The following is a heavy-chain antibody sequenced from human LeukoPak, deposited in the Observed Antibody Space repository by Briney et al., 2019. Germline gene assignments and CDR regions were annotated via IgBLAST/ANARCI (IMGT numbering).Heavy chain of an antibody. CDR2: IIPIFGTA. CDR1: GGTFSSYA. Sequence: ASVKVSCKASGGTFSSYAISWVRQAPGQGLEWMGGIIPIFGTANYAQKFQGRVTITTDESTSTAYMEPSSLRSEDTAVYYCARDSGVWGSYRTSAFDIWGQGTTVTVSS. CDR3: ARDSGVWGSYRTSAFDI. D-gene: IGHD3-16*02. J-gene: IGHJ3*02. V-gene: IGHV1-69*05.